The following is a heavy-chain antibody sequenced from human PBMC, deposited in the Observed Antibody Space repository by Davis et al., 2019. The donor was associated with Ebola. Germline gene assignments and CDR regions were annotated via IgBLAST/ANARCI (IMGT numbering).Heavy chain of an antibody. V-gene: IGHV3-7*01. Sequence: GGSLRLSCEASGFTFLSYWMSWVRHAPGKGLEWVASIKQDGREKNYVDSLKGRFAVSRDNAKNLVYLEMSSLRVEDTAVYYCARGTIRGYRDDSYDFWGQGTRVTVSS. CDR2: IKQDGREK. CDR3: ARGTIRGYRDDSYDF. J-gene: IGHJ4*02. CDR1: GFTFLSYW. D-gene: IGHD5-12*01.